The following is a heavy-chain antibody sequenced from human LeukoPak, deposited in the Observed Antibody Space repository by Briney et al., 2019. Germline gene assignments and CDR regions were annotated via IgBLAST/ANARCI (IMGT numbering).Heavy chain of an antibody. J-gene: IGHJ4*02. V-gene: IGHV4-34*01. D-gene: IGHD6-13*01. CDR1: GRSFSGYY. CDR3: ARHGSSSWYVDY. CDR2: IYYSGST. Sequence: SETLSLTCAVYGRSFSGYYWSWIRQPPGKGLEWIGSIYYSGSTYNNPSLKSRVTISVDRSKNQFSLKLSSVTAADTAVYYCARHGSSSWYVDYWGQGTLVTVSS.